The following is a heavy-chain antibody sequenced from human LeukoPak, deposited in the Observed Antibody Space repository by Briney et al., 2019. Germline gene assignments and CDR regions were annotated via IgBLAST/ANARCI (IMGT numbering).Heavy chain of an antibody. Sequence: GGSLRLSCAASGFTFSDYYMSWIRQAPGKGLEWVSYISSSGSTIYYADSVKGRFTISRDNSKNTLYLQMNSLRAEDTAVYYCARGAGYNYPYYFDYWGQGTLVTVSS. CDR2: ISSSGSTI. V-gene: IGHV3-11*01. D-gene: IGHD5-24*01. CDR1: GFTFSDYY. CDR3: ARGAGYNYPYYFDY. J-gene: IGHJ4*02.